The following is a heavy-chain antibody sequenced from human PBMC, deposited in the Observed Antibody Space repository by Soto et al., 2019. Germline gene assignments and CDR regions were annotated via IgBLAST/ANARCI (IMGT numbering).Heavy chain of an antibody. Sequence: QVQLVQSGAEVKKPGSSVKVSCKASGGTFSSYAISWVRQAPGQGLEWMGGIIPIFGTANYAQKFQGRVTITADESTSTAYMELSSLRSEDTAVYHCHLEKQSGYWAGFDYWGQGTLVTVSS. CDR1: GGTFSSYA. V-gene: IGHV1-69*01. J-gene: IGHJ4*02. D-gene: IGHD1-26*01. CDR3: HLEKQSGYWAGFDY. CDR2: IIPIFGTA.